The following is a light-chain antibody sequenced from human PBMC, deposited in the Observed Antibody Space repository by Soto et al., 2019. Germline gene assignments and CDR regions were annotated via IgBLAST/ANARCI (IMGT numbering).Light chain of an antibody. CDR3: LSYDSSLSGSWV. J-gene: IGLJ3*02. V-gene: IGLV1-40*01. CDR2: GNS. Sequence: QSVLTQPPSVSGAPGQRVTISCTGSSSNIGAGYDVHWYQQLPGTAPKLLIYGNSNRPSGVPDRFSGSKSGTSASLAITGLQAEDEADYYCLSYDSSLSGSWVFGGGTKLTVL. CDR1: SSNIGAGYD.